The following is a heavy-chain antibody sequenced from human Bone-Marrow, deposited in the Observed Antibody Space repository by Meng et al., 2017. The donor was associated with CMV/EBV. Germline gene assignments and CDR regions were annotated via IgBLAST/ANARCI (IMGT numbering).Heavy chain of an antibody. V-gene: IGHV1-2*02. CDR2: INPNSGGT. J-gene: IGHJ6*02. CDR3: AGGVPASTPHYYYGMDV. CDR1: GYTFTGYY. D-gene: IGHD2-2*01. Sequence: ASVKVSCKASGYTFTGYYVHWVRQAPGQGLEWMGWINPNSGGTNYAQKFQGRVTMTRDTSIRTAYMELSRLRSDDTAVYYSAGGVPASTPHYYYGMDVWGQGTTVTVSS.